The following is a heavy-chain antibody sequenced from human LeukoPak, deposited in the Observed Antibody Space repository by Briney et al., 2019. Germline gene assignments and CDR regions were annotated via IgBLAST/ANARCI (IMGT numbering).Heavy chain of an antibody. CDR3: AREHDGGATDY. CDR2: INPNNGDT. V-gene: IGHV1-2*02. CDR1: GFTFTGYY. Sequence: ASVKVSCKASGFTFTGYYIHWVRQAPGQGLEWMGWINPNNGDTNYAQKFQGRVTMTRDTSISTAYMELSRLRSDDTAVYYCAREHDGGATDYWGQGALVTVSS. J-gene: IGHJ4*02. D-gene: IGHD1-26*01.